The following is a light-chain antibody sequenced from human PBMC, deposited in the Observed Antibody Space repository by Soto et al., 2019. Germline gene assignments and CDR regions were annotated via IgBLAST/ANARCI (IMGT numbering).Light chain of an antibody. CDR2: SAS. Sequence: EIVMTQSPATLSVSPGEGATLSCKASQSVSTNLAWYQQKPGQAPRLLIHSASSRATGVPDRFRGSGSGTDFTLAISSLQSEDFAVYYCQQYNTWPPYTFGPGTKLEMK. J-gene: IGKJ2*01. CDR1: QSVSTN. CDR3: QQYNTWPPYT. V-gene: IGKV3-15*01.